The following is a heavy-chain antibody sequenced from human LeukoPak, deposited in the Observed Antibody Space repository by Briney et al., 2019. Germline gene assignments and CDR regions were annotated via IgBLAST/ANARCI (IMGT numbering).Heavy chain of an antibody. J-gene: IGHJ4*02. V-gene: IGHV3-23*01. CDR3: AKDRSWGLDY. D-gene: IGHD7-27*01. Sequence: PGRSLRLSCAASGFIFSSYGMHWVRQAPGKGLEWVSALSGSGDSTYYADSVKGRFTISRDNSKNTLYLQMNSLRAEDTGIYYCAKDRSWGLDYWGQGTLVTVSS. CDR1: GFIFSSYG. CDR2: LSGSGDST.